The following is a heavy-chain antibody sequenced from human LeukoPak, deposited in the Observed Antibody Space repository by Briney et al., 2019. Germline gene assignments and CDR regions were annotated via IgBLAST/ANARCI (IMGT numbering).Heavy chain of an antibody. D-gene: IGHD2-15*01. CDR2: FDPEDGET. Sequence: ASVKVSCKVSGYTLTELSMHWVQQAPGKGLEWMGGFDPEDGETIYAQKFQGRVTMTEDTSTDTAYMELSSLRSEDTAVYYCATTGYCSGGSCRLYWFDPWGQGTLVTVSS. V-gene: IGHV1-24*01. CDR3: ATTGYCSGGSCRLYWFDP. CDR1: GYTLTELS. J-gene: IGHJ5*02.